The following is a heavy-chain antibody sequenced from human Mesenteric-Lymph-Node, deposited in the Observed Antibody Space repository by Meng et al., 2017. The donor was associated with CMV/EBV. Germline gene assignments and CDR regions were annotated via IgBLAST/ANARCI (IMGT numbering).Heavy chain of an antibody. CDR3: ARFNWGARAFDI. CDR1: GFTFSSYA. J-gene: IGHJ3*02. V-gene: IGHV3-30*04. Sequence: LSLTCAASGFTFSSYAMHWVRQAPGKGLEWVAVISYDGSHKYHADSVKGRFTISRDNSKNTLYLQMNSLRAEDTAVYYCARFNWGARAFDIWGQGTMVTVSS. D-gene: IGHD7-27*01. CDR2: ISYDGSHK.